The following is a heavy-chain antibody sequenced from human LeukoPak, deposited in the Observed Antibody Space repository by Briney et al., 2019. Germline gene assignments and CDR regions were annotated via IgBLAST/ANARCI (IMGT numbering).Heavy chain of an antibody. D-gene: IGHD2-2*01. CDR1: GGSITNYY. CDR2: IHDNENT. CDR3: AREGCSSSSCSEDNMDV. J-gene: IGHJ6*03. V-gene: IGHV4-59*08. Sequence: SETLSLTCTVLGGSITNYYWSWIRQFPGKGLERIGYIHDNENTNYNPSLKSRVTMSVDTPRNQVFLNVTSVTAADTAVYYCAREGCSSSSCSEDNMDVWGKGTTVIVSS.